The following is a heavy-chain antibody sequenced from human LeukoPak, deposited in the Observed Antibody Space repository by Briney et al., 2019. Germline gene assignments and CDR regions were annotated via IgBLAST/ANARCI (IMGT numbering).Heavy chain of an antibody. CDR3: ARHHYYDSSGYYYGGDWFDP. D-gene: IGHD3-22*01. CDR1: GGSISSSSYY. Sequence: SETLSLTCTVSGGSISSSSYYWGWIRQPPGKGLEWIGSIYYSGSTYYNPSLKSRVIISVDTSKNRFCLKLSSVTAAETAVYYCARHHYYDSSGYYYGGDWFDPWGQGTLVTASS. J-gene: IGHJ5*02. V-gene: IGHV4-39*01. CDR2: IYYSGST.